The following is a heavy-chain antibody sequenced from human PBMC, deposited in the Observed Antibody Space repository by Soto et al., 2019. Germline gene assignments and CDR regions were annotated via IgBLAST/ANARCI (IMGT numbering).Heavy chain of an antibody. CDR1: GGTFSSYA. Sequence: ASVKVSCKASGGTFSSYAISWVRQAPGQGLEWMGGIIPIFGTANYAQKFQGRVTITADKSTSTAYMELSSLRSEDTAVYYCAREDCSGGSCYSDYYYYYGMDVWGQGTTVTVSS. J-gene: IGHJ6*02. CDR3: AREDCSGGSCYSDYYYYYGMDV. D-gene: IGHD2-15*01. V-gene: IGHV1-69*06. CDR2: IIPIFGTA.